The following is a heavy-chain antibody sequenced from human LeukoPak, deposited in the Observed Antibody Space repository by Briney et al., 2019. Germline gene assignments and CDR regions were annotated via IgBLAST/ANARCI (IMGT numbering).Heavy chain of an antibody. CDR3: VRTSYSSSSYFDF. D-gene: IGHD6-6*01. V-gene: IGHV4-39*07. Sequence: SETLSLTCTVSGGSISSSSYYWGWIRQPPGKGLEWIGSIYYSGSTYYNPSLKSRVTISVDTSKNQFSLKLSSVTAADTAVYYCVRTSYSSSSYFDFWGQGILVTVSS. CDR1: GGSISSSSYY. J-gene: IGHJ4*02. CDR2: IYYSGST.